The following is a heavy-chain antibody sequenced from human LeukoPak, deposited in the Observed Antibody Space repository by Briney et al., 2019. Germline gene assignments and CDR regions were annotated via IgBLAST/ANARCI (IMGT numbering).Heavy chain of an antibody. CDR1: GGTFSSYA. D-gene: IGHD3-10*01. CDR2: IIPIFGTA. Sequence: ASVKVSCKASGGTFSSYAISWVRQAPGRGLEWMGGIIPIFGTANYAQKFQGRVTITADESTSTAYMELSSLRSEDTAVYYCARSQYYYGSGNGYYYYYYMDVWGKGTTVTISS. J-gene: IGHJ6*03. CDR3: ARSQYYYGSGNGYYYYYYMDV. V-gene: IGHV1-69*13.